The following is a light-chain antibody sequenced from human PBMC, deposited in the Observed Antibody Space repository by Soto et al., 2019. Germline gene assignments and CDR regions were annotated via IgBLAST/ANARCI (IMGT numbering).Light chain of an antibody. CDR1: QRINNN. CDR2: GVF. Sequence: EIVMTQSPATLSVSPGERATLSCRASQRINNNLAWYQQKPGQAPRLIIYGVFDRATNISARFSGSGSGTEFTLTLSSLQSEDFAIYYCQQYNTWPRTFGQGTRVDI. V-gene: IGKV3-15*01. J-gene: IGKJ1*01. CDR3: QQYNTWPRT.